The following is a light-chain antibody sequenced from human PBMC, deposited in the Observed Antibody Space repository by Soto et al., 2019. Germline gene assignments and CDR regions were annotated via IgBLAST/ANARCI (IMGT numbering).Light chain of an antibody. Sequence: QSALTQPASVSGSPGQSITISCTGTSSDVGSYILVSWYQQHPGKAPKLMIYEVSKRPSGVSNRFSGSKSGNTASLTISGLHAEDEADYYCCSYAGSSTWVFGGGTKVTVL. CDR3: CSYAGSSTWV. CDR2: EVS. J-gene: IGLJ2*01. CDR1: SSDVGSYIL. V-gene: IGLV2-23*02.